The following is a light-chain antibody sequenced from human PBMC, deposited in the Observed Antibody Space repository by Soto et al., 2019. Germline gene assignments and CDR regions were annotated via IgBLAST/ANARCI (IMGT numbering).Light chain of an antibody. Sequence: DIVMTQSPLSLPVTPGEPASISCRSSQSLLHSNGYNYLDWYLQKPGQSPQLLIYLGSNRASGVPDRFSGSGSGTDFTLTISRVEAEDVGVYYCMQALHTAWTFGQGTKVEIK. J-gene: IGKJ1*01. V-gene: IGKV2-28*01. CDR2: LGS. CDR1: QSLLHSNGYNY. CDR3: MQALHTAWT.